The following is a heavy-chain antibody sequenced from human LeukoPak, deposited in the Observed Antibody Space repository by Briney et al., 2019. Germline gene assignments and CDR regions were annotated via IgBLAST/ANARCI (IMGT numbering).Heavy chain of an antibody. V-gene: IGHV4-59*01. Sequence: SETLSPTCTVSGGSISSYYWNWIRKPPGKGLEWIGYIYYSGSTNYNPSLKSRVTISVDTSKNQFSLKLSFVTAADTAVYYCARGSIAARNDAFDIWAQGTMLTVSS. CDR3: ARGSIAARNDAFDI. D-gene: IGHD6-6*01. CDR1: GGSISSYY. J-gene: IGHJ3*02. CDR2: IYYSGST.